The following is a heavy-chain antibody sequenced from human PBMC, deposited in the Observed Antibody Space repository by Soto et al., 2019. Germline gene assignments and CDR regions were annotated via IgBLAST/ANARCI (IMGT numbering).Heavy chain of an antibody. V-gene: IGHV3-64*01. D-gene: IGHD3-10*01. CDR3: ARARFYYYGSGSYSFYYFDY. J-gene: IGHJ4*02. Sequence: EVQLVESGGGLVQPGGSLRLSCAASGFTFSSYAMHWVRQAPGKGLEYVSAISSNGGSTYYANSVKGRFTISRDNSKNTLYLQMGSLRAEDMAVYYCARARFYYYGSGSYSFYYFDYWGQGTLVTVSS. CDR2: ISSNGGST. CDR1: GFTFSSYA.